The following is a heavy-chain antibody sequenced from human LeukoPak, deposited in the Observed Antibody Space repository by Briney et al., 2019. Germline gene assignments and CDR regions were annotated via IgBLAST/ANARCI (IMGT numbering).Heavy chain of an antibody. CDR3: ARALYGDYAAIDY. CDR2: IYHSGST. J-gene: IGHJ4*02. CDR1: GGSISSSSYY. D-gene: IGHD4-17*01. Sequence: SETLSLTCTVSGGSISSSSYYWGWIRQPPGKGLEWIGSIYHSGSTYYNPSLKSRVTISVDTSKNQFSLKLSSVTAADTAVYYCARALYGDYAAIDYWGQGTLVTVSS. V-gene: IGHV4-39*01.